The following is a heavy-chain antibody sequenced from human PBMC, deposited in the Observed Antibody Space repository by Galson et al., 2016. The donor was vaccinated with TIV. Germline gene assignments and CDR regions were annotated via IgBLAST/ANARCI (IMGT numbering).Heavy chain of an antibody. CDR3: AKVPSSGFYYYYGMDV. V-gene: IGHV3-23*01. D-gene: IGHD3-22*01. CDR1: GFTFSSHA. CDR2: ISGSGATT. Sequence: SLRLSCAASGFTFSSHAMTWVRQAPGKGLEWVSAISGSGATTHYADSVKGRFTISRDNSKNTLYVQMNSLRAEDTAVYYRAKVPSSGFYYYYGMDVWGQGTTVTVSS. J-gene: IGHJ6*02.